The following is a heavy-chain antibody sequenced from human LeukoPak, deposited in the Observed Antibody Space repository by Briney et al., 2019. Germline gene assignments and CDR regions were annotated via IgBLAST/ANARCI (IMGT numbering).Heavy chain of an antibody. V-gene: IGHV1-46*01. D-gene: IGHD4-17*01. J-gene: IGHJ4*02. Sequence: GASVKVSCKASGYTFPSYYMYWVRQAPGQGLECMGIINPSGGSTSYAQKFQDRVTMTWDMSTTTVYMELSSLRSEDTAVYYCARTTVTEPFFDYWGQGTLVTVSS. CDR3: ARTTVTEPFFDY. CDR1: GYTFPSYY. CDR2: INPSGGST.